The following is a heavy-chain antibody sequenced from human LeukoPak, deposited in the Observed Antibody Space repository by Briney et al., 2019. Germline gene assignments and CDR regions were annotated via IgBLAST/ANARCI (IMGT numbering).Heavy chain of an antibody. CDR1: GGSFSGYY. CDR2: INHSGST. V-gene: IGHV4-34*01. D-gene: IGHD2-2*01. Sequence: PSETLSLTRAVYGGSFSGYYWSWIRQPPGKGLEWIGEINHSGSTNYNPSLKSRVTISVDTSKNQFSLKLSSVTAADTAVYYCARAPDCSSTRCSHRDSSYMDVWGKGTTVTVSS. CDR3: ARAPDCSSTRCSHRDSSYMDV. J-gene: IGHJ6*03.